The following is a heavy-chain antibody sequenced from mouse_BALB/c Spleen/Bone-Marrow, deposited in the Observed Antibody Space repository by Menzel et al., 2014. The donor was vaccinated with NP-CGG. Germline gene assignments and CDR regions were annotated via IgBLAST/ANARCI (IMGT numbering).Heavy chain of an antibody. CDR3: ARSTMITEGFAY. CDR1: GFSLTSYG. V-gene: IGHV2-9*02. D-gene: IGHD2-4*01. J-gene: IGHJ3*01. CDR2: IWAGGST. Sequence: VKLVESGPGLVAPSQRLSITCTVSGFSLTSYGVHWVRQPPGKGLEWLGVIWAGGSTNYNSALMSRLSISKDNSKSQVFLKMNSLQTDDTAMYYCARSTMITEGFAYWGQGTLVTVSA.